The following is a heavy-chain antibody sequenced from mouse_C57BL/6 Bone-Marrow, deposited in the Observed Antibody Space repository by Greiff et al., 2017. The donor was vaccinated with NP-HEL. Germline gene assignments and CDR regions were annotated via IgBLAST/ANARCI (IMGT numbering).Heavy chain of an antibody. J-gene: IGHJ2*01. V-gene: IGHV6-3*01. CDR3: TGDSPYSYYFDY. D-gene: IGHD3-3*01. CDR1: GFTFSNYW. Sequence: EVKLMESGGGLVQPGGSMKLSCVASGFTFSNYWMNWVRQSPEKGLEWVAQIRLKSDNYATHYAESVKGRFTISRDDSKSSVYLQMNNLRAEDTGIYYCTGDSPYSYYFDYWGQGTTLTVSS. CDR2: IRLKSDNYAT.